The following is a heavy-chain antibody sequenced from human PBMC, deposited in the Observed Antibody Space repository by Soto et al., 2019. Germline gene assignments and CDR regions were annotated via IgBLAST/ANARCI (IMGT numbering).Heavy chain of an antibody. CDR2: INAGNGNT. D-gene: IGHD3-22*01. CDR3: ASYESSGDGYHYYRMDV. J-gene: IGHJ6*04. Sequence: SAVKLCCEACGYTFTSYAMHWVRQAPGQRLEWMGWINAGNGNTKYSQKFQGRVTITRDTSASTAYMELSSLRSEDTAVYYCASYESSGDGYHYYRMDVRGKG. CDR1: GYTFTSYA. V-gene: IGHV1-3*01.